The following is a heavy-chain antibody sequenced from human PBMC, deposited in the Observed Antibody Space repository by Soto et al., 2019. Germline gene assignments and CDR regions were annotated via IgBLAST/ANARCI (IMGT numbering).Heavy chain of an antibody. V-gene: IGHV3-23*01. D-gene: IGHD2-15*01. CDR3: AKQGSGHNWFDP. CDR1: GFTFSSYA. J-gene: IGHJ5*02. Sequence: EVQLLESGGGLVQPGGSLRLSCAASGFTFSSYAMSWVRQAPGKGLEWVSAISGSGGSTYYADSVKGRFTISRDNSKNTRYLQMNSLRAEDTAVYYCAKQGSGHNWFDPWGQGTLVTVSS. CDR2: ISGSGGST.